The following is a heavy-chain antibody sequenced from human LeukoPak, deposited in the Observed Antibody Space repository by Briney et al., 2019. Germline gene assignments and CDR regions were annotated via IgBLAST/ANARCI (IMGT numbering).Heavy chain of an antibody. V-gene: IGHV3-23*01. D-gene: IGHD4-17*01. J-gene: IGHJ4*02. CDR2: ISGSGGST. CDR3: AKHLYGAYYFDY. CDR1: GFTFSSYA. Sequence: PGASLRLSCAASGFTFSSYAMSWVRQAPGKGLEWVSAISGSGGSTYYADSVKGRFTISRDNSKNTLYLQMNSLRAEDTAVYYCAKHLYGAYYFDYWGQGTLVTVSS.